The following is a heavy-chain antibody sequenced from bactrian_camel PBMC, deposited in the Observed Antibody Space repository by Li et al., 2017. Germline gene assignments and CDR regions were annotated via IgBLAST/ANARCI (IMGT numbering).Heavy chain of an antibody. CDR2: INSGGGGT. J-gene: IGHJ4*01. Sequence: VQLVESGGGLAQPGGSLRLSCAASEFTFTNYGMNWVRQAPGEGLEWVSDINSGGGGTYYADFVKGRFTISRDNAKNTLYLQLNSLKTEDTAMYYCTKRISVYGGNWRQNYWGQGTQVTVS. V-gene: IGHV3S40*01. CDR3: TKRISVYGGNWRQNY. CDR1: EFTFTNYG. D-gene: IGHD6*01.